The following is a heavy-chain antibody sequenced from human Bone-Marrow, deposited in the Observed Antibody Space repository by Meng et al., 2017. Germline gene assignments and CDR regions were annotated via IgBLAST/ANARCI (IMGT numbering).Heavy chain of an antibody. Sequence: QVQLQPCGAGLWKPSETPSLTCAVYGGSFSGYYWSWIRQPPGKGLEWIGEINHSGSTNYSPSLKSRVTISVDTSKNQFSLKLSSVTAADTAVYYCARGVVRNWNYLPWGQGTLVPSPQ. V-gene: IGHV4-34*01. J-gene: IGHJ5*02. CDR2: INHSGST. CDR1: GGSFSGYY. CDR3: ARGVVRNWNYLP. D-gene: IGHD1-7*01.